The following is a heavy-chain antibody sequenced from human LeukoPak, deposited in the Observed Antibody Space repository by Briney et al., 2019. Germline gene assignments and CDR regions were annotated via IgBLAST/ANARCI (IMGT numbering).Heavy chain of an antibody. CDR3: ARGRDEIDY. D-gene: IGHD3-10*01. Sequence: ASVKVSCKASGYTFTGYYMHWVRQAPGQSLEWMGWINPNSGDSNIAQNFQIRVTMTRDKSISTIYMELRRLRFDDTAVYYCARGRDEIDYWGQGTLVTVSS. CDR1: GYTFTGYY. J-gene: IGHJ4*02. V-gene: IGHV1-2*02. CDR2: INPNSGDS.